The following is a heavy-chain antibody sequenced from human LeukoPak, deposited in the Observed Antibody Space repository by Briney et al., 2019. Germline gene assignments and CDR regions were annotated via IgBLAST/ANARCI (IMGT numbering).Heavy chain of an antibody. J-gene: IGHJ4*02. CDR3: ARKSGYYGSFDY. Sequence: NPSETLSLTCTVSGGSISIYYWSWIRQPPGKGLEWIGHIDYSGSTNYNPSLKSRVTISVDTSKNQLSLKLNSVTAADTAVYYCARKSGYYGSFDYWGQGTLVTVSS. D-gene: IGHD3-22*01. CDR2: IDYSGST. V-gene: IGHV4-59*01. CDR1: GGSISIYY.